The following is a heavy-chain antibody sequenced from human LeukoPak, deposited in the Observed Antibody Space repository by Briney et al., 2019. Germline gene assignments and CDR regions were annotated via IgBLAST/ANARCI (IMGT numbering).Heavy chain of an antibody. CDR1: GGSISSTSHY. CDR2: MYYSGST. J-gene: IGHJ4*02. CDR3: AADHSITMIGTLDY. D-gene: IGHD3-22*01. V-gene: IGHV4-39*07. Sequence: KTSETLSLTCSVFGGSISSTSHYWGWIRQPPWKGLEWIGSMYYSGSTHKAPSLKSRVTISVDTSKNQFSLKLSPVTAADTAVYYCAADHSITMIGTLDYWGQGTLVTVSS.